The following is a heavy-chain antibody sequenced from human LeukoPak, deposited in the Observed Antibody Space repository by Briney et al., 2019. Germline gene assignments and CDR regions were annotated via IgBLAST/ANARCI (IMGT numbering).Heavy chain of an antibody. CDR3: ARDSVYATNWYDP. CDR2: ISYSGST. Sequence: LETLSLTCTVSGGSISSSYWNWIRQPPGKGLEWIGYISYSGSTNYNPSLKGRVTIAVDTSKNRFSLKLRSVTAADTAVYYCARDSVYATNWYDPWGQGTLVTVSS. CDR1: GGSISSSY. D-gene: IGHD2-8*01. J-gene: IGHJ5*02. V-gene: IGHV4-59*01.